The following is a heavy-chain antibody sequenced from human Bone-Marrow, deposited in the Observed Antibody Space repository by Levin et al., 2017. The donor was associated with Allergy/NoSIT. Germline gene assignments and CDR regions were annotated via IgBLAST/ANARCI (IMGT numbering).Heavy chain of an antibody. CDR1: GITFSNAW. CDR2: IKSNTDGGTT. Sequence: SCVVSGITFSNAWMNWVRQAPGKGLEWVGRIKSNTDGGTTDYAAPVNGRFTISRDDSRNTLHLQMNSLKTEDTAVYYCTARRWSFDYWGQGTLVTVSS. V-gene: IGHV3-15*05. CDR3: TARRWSFDY. J-gene: IGHJ4*02. D-gene: IGHD4-23*01.